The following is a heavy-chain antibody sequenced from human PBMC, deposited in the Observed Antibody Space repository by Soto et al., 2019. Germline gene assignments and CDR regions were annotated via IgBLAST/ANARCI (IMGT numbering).Heavy chain of an antibody. V-gene: IGHV3-9*01. Sequence: EVQLVESGGGLVQPGRSLRLSCAASGFTFDDYAMPWVRQAPGKGLGWVSGISWNSGSIGYADSVKGRFTISRDNAKNSLYLQMNSLRAEDTALYYCATGTAMANYFDYWGQGTLVTVSS. CDR1: GFTFDDYA. CDR2: ISWNSGSI. D-gene: IGHD5-18*01. CDR3: ATGTAMANYFDY. J-gene: IGHJ4*02.